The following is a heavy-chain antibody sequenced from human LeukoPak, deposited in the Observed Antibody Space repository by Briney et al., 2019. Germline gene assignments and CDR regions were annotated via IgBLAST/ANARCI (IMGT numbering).Heavy chain of an antibody. D-gene: IGHD4-17*01. CDR2: LSTSGTTI. Sequence: GGSLRLSCSVSGFTFSAYEMNWVRQAPGKGLEWVSFLSTSGTTIYYADSVKGRFTISRDNAKNSLYLQMNSLRAEDTAVYYCARGVGDYIDAFDIWGQGTMVTVSS. V-gene: IGHV3-48*03. CDR1: GFTFSAYE. J-gene: IGHJ3*02. CDR3: ARGVGDYIDAFDI.